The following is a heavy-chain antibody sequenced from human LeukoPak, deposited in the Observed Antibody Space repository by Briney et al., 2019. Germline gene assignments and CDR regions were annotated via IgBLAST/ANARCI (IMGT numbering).Heavy chain of an antibody. V-gene: IGHV4-34*01. CDR2: INHSGST. Sequence: SETLSLTCSVSGGSISSFYWSWIRQPPGKGLEWIGEINHSGSTNYNPSLKSRVTISVDTSKNQFSLKLSSVTAADTAVYYCARAPGIIRDFDYWGQGTLVTVSS. J-gene: IGHJ4*02. CDR1: GGSISSFY. D-gene: IGHD6-13*01. CDR3: ARAPGIIRDFDY.